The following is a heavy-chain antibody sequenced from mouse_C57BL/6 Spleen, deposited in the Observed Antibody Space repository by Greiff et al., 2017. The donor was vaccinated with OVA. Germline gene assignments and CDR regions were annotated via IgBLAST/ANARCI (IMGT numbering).Heavy chain of an antibody. J-gene: IGHJ1*03. D-gene: IGHD2-3*01. V-gene: IGHV7-3*01. Sequence: EVQRVESGGGLVQPGGSLSLSCAASGFTFTDYYMSWVRQPPGKALEWLGFIRNKANGYTTEYSASVKGRFTISRDNSQSILYLQMNALRAEDSATYYCARYKGWLNWYFDVWGTGTTVTVSS. CDR1: GFTFTDYY. CDR2: IRNKANGYTT. CDR3: ARYKGWLNWYFDV.